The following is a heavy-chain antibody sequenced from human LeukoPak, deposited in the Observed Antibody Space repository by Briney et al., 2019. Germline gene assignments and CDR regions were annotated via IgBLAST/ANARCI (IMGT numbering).Heavy chain of an antibody. CDR3: ARDLAPLKYSSSWSGDWFDP. D-gene: IGHD6-13*01. V-gene: IGHV4-39*07. CDR1: GGSISSSSYY. J-gene: IGHJ5*02. Sequence: SETLSLTCTVSGGSISSSSYYWGWIRQPPGKGLEWIGSIYYSGSTYYNPSLKSRVTISVDTSKNQFSPKLSSVTAADTAVYYCARDLAPLKYSSSWSGDWFDPWGQGTLVTVSS. CDR2: IYYSGST.